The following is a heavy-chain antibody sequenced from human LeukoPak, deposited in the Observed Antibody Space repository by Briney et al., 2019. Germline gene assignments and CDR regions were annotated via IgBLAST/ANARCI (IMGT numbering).Heavy chain of an antibody. CDR3: AKDRGGGSQLGDAFDV. CDR1: GFTFDDYA. Sequence: GGSLRLSCAASGFTFDDYAMHWVRQAPGKGLEWVSGISWKSDSIGYADSVKGRFTISRDNAKKSLYLLMNSLRAEDTALYYCAKDRGGGSQLGDAFDVWGQGTMVSVSS. CDR2: ISWKSDSI. J-gene: IGHJ3*01. V-gene: IGHV3-9*01. D-gene: IGHD2-15*01.